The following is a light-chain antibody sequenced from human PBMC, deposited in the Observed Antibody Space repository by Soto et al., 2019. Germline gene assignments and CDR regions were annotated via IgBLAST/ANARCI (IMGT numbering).Light chain of an antibody. CDR1: ASNIGTNY. CDR3: ASWDDGLRGSAV. V-gene: IGLV1-47*01. J-gene: IGLJ2*01. CDR2: LND. Sequence: QSVLTQAPSVSGTPGQRVTISCSGSASNIGTNYVYWYQQLPGTAPKLLISLNDRRPSGIHDRFSGSKSGTSASLAISGLRPEDEATYYCASWDDGLRGSAVFGGGTKLTVL.